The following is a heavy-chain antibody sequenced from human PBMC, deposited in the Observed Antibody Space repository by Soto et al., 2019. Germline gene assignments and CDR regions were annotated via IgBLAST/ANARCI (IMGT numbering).Heavy chain of an antibody. Sequence: HPGGSLRLSCAASGFTFSSYAMSWVRQAPGKGLEWVSAISGSGGSTYYADSVKGRFTISRDNSKNTLYLQMNSLRAEDTAVYYCAKGPHVLLITIFGVVTPAPLDYWGQGTLVTVSS. CDR1: GFTFSSYA. V-gene: IGHV3-23*01. J-gene: IGHJ4*02. D-gene: IGHD3-3*01. CDR3: AKGPHVLLITIFGVVTPAPLDY. CDR2: ISGSGGST.